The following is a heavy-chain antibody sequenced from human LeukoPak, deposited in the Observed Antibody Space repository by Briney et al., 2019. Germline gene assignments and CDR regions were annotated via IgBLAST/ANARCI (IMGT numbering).Heavy chain of an antibody. D-gene: IGHD7-27*01. CDR3: ATDPNWGTHS. V-gene: IGHV3-23*01. CDR1: GFTFSTYT. CDR2: IGSSGGGI. J-gene: IGHJ4*02. Sequence: GGSLRLSCAASGFTFSTYTMYWVRHPPAKGLEWVSIIGSSGGGIHYADSVKGRFTISRDNSKNALYLQMNSLRVEDTAVYYCATDPNWGTHSWGQGVLVTVSS.